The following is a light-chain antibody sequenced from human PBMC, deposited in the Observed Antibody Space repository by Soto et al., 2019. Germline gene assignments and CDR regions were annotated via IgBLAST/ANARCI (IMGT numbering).Light chain of an antibody. CDR2: AAS. CDR1: RDVGSD. CDR3: LQDYGDXWX. Sequence: QMTQSPSSLSASVGEKIIITCRASRDVGSDVSWYQQKPGQAPKLLIYAASNLYTGVPSRFSGSRSGTEFTLTISSLQPEDFSSYYCLQDYGDXWXFGQGTK. V-gene: IGKV1-6*01. J-gene: IGKJ1*01.